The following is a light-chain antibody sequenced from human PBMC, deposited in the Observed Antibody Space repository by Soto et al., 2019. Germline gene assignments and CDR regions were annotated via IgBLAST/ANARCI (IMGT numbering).Light chain of an antibody. Sequence: EIVVTQSPATLSVSPGEGATLSCRASQSISNNLAWYQQKPGQAPRLLIYGASTRATDVPGRFSGSGSGTEFPLTISSLQSEDFAVYYCQQYDNWPRSLTFGGGTKVEIK. CDR1: QSISNN. CDR3: QQYDNWPRSLT. V-gene: IGKV3-15*01. J-gene: IGKJ4*01. CDR2: GAS.